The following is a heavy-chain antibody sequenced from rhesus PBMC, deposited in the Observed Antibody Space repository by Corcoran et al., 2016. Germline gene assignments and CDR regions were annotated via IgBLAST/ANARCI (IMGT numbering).Heavy chain of an antibody. J-gene: IGHJ4*01. V-gene: IGHV4-173*01. CDR3: AKSPEFTFPGY. Sequence: QPQLQESGPGLVKPSETLSLTCAVSGDSISSNYWSWIRQPPGKGLEWIGRISGSGGRTDYHPSLKSRVTISTDTSKNQYSLKLSSVTAADTAVYYCAKSPEFTFPGYWGQGVLVTVSS. CDR1: GDSISSNY. CDR2: ISGSGGRT. D-gene: IGHD2-27*01.